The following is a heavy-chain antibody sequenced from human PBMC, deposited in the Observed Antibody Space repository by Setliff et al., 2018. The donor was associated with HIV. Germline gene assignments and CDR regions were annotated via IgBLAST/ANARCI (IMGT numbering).Heavy chain of an antibody. CDR2: INHSGST. D-gene: IGHD3-16*01. Sequence: SETLSLTCAVYGASFSDYQWNWIRQSPGKGLEWIGEINHSGSTDYNPSLKSRVTMSVDTSKNQFSLKLNSVTAADTAVYYCARYYDSHPAFDIWGQGTMVTVSS. CDR3: ARYYDSHPAFDI. J-gene: IGHJ3*02. V-gene: IGHV4-34*01. CDR1: GASFSDYQ.